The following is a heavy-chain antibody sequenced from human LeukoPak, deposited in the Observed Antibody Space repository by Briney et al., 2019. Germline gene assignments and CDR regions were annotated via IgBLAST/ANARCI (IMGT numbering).Heavy chain of an antibody. D-gene: IGHD3-10*01. CDR2: VYDTGDT. Sequence: KPSETLSLTCTVSGTSITRTYWSWIRQPPGRGLESVGYVYDTGDTNYNPSLKSRVTISVDTSKNQFSLKLSSVTAADTAVYYCARGLRITMVRGVYFDYWGQGTLVTVSS. J-gene: IGHJ4*02. CDR1: GTSITRTY. V-gene: IGHV4-59*12. CDR3: ARGLRITMVRGVYFDY.